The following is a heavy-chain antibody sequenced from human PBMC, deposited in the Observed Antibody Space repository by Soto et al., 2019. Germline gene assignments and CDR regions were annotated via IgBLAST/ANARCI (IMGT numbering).Heavy chain of an antibody. V-gene: IGHV4-59*08. J-gene: IGHJ4*02. CDR1: GGSISSYY. Sequence: SETLSLTCTVSGGSISSYYWSWIRQPPGKGLEWIGHIYYSGSTNYNPSLKSRVTISVDTSKNQFSLKLSPVTAADTAVYYCARRYGYSFDYWGQGTLVTVSS. CDR2: IYYSGST. D-gene: IGHD1-1*01. CDR3: ARRYGYSFDY.